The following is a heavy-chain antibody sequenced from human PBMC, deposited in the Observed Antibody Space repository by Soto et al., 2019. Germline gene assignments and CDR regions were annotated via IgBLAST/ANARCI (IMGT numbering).Heavy chain of an antibody. J-gene: IGHJ4*02. CDR3: ARCTRITIFGVVIEGFDF. V-gene: IGHV1-18*04. D-gene: IGHD3-3*01. CDR1: GYTFTSYG. CDR2: ISAYNGNT. Sequence: ASVKVSCKASGYTFTSYGISWVRQAPGQGLEWMGWISAYNGNTNYAQKLQGRVTMTTDTSTSTAYMELRSLRSDDTAVYYCARCTRITIFGVVIEGFDFWGQGILVTVSS.